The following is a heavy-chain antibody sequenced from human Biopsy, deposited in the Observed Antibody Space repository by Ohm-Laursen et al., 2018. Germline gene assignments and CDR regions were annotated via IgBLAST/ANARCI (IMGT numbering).Heavy chain of an antibody. CDR2: ISHTGYT. Sequence: SDTLSLTCPVSGGSFTGHYWTWIRQPPGKGLEWIGHISHTGYTSYKSSLKSRVTISLDTSRKHFSLRLTSLAAADTAVHYCARGSNEYGGLYFPHWGQGTLVTVSS. J-gene: IGHJ1*01. V-gene: IGHV4-59*11. CDR1: GGSFTGHY. CDR3: ARGSNEYGGLYFPH. D-gene: IGHD4-23*01.